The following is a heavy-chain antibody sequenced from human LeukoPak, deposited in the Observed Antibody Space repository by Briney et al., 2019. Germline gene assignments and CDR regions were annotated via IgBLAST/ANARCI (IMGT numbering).Heavy chain of an antibody. CDR2: ISAYNGNT. J-gene: IGHJ5*02. V-gene: IGHV1-18*01. D-gene: IGHD3-22*01. CDR1: GYTFTSYV. CDR3: ARVPAYYYDSSGYYA. Sequence: ASVKVSCKASGYTFTSYVISWVRQAPGQGLEWMGWISAYNGNTNYAQKLQGRVTMTTDTSTSTAYMELRSLRSDDTAVYYCARVPAYYYDSSGYYAWGQGTLVTVSS.